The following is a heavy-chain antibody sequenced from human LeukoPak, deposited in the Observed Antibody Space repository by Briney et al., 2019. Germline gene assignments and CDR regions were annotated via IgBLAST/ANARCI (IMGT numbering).Heavy chain of an antibody. CDR2: ISSSSSYI. Sequence: GGSLRLSCAASGFTFSSYSMNWVRQAPGKGLEWVSSISSSSSYIYYADSVKGRFTISRDNAKNSLYLQMNSLRAEDTAVYYCARWSTLTAFDVWGLGTRVTVSS. CDR1: GFTFSSYS. CDR3: ARWSTLTAFDV. V-gene: IGHV3-21*01. J-gene: IGHJ3*01. D-gene: IGHD2/OR15-2a*01.